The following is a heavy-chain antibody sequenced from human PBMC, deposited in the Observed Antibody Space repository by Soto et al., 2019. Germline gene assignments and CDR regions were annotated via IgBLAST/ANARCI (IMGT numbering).Heavy chain of an antibody. J-gene: IGHJ4*02. CDR2: IYYSGST. V-gene: IGHV4-31*03. CDR1: VGSISSGGYY. D-gene: IGHD5-18*01. Sequence: SETLSLTCTVSVGSISSGGYYWSWIRQHPGKGLEWIGYIYYSGSTYYNPSLKSRVTISVDTSKNQFSLKLSSVTAADTAVYYCARGGGYGPIDDDYWGQGTLVNVSS. CDR3: ARGGGYGPIDDDY.